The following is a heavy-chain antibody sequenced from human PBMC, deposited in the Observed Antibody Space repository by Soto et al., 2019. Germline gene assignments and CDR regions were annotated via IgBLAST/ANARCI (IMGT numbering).Heavy chain of an antibody. Sequence: QVQLQQWGAGLLKPSETLSLTCAVYGGSFSGYYWSGISQPPVKGLDWIGEINHSGSTNYNPSLKSRVTISVDTSKNPFTLKLSSVTAADTAVYYCAIGGQTIIPKDWGQGTLVTVSP. CDR2: INHSGST. CDR3: AIGGQTIIPKD. D-gene: IGHD3-16*01. V-gene: IGHV4-34*02. J-gene: IGHJ4*02. CDR1: GGSFSGYY.